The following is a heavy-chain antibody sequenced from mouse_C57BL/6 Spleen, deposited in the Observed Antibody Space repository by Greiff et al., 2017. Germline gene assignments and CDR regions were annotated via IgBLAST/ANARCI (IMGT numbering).Heavy chain of an antibody. V-gene: IGHV14-4*01. CDR2: IDPENGDT. D-gene: IGHD2-1*01. Sequence: EVQLQQSGAELVRPGASVKLSCTASGFNIKDDYMHWVKQRPEQGLEWIGGIDPENGDTEYASKFQGKATITADTSSNTAYLQRSSLTSEDTAVYYCIYYGNYLAWFAYWGQGTLVTVSA. CDR3: IYYGNYLAWFAY. J-gene: IGHJ3*01. CDR1: GFNIKDDY.